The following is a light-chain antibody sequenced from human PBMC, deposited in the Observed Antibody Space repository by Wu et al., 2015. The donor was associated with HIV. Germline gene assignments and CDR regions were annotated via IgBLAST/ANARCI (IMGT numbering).Light chain of an antibody. J-gene: IGKJ3*01. CDR1: QSVSSN. CDR3: QQYGNSPLFS. V-gene: IGKV3-20*01. CDR2: GTS. Sequence: ERATLSCRASQSVSSNIWPGTSRNLASLPRLLIYGTSSRATGIPDRFSGSGSGTEFTLTISRLEPEDFAVYYCQQYGNSPLFSFGPGTKVDIK.